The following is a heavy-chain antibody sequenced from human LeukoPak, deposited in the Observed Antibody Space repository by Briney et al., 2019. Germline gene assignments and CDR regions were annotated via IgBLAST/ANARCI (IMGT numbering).Heavy chain of an antibody. CDR1: GGSISSYY. CDR3: ARVNPQWLAPIEYCYFDL. CDR2: IYYSGST. J-gene: IGHJ2*01. Sequence: PSETLSLTCTVSGGSISSYYWSWIRQPPGKGLEWMGYIYYSGSTNYNPSLKSRVTISVDTSKNQFSLKLSSVTAADTAVYYCARVNPQWLAPIEYCYFDLWGRGTLVTVSS. D-gene: IGHD6-19*01. V-gene: IGHV4-59*01.